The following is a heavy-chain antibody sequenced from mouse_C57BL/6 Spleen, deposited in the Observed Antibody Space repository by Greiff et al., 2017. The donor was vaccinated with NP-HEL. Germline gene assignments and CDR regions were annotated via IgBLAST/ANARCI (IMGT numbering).Heavy chain of an antibody. V-gene: IGHV1-76*01. J-gene: IGHJ4*01. CDR3: ARYLMDY. Sequence: VQLQESGAELVRPGASVKLSCKASGYTFTDYYINWVKQRPGQGLAWIARIYPGSGNTYYNEKFKGKATLTAEKSSSTAYMQLSSLTSEDSAVYFCARYLMDYWGQGTSVTVSS. CDR2: IYPGSGNT. CDR1: GYTFTDYY.